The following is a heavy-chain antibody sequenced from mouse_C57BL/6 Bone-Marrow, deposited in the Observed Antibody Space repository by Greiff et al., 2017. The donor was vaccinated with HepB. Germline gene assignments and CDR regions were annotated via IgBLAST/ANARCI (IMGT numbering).Heavy chain of an antibody. CDR2: IWTGGGT. Sequence: VMLVESGPGLVAPSQSLSITCTVSGFSLTSYAISWVRQPPGKGLEWLGVIWTGGGTNYNSALKSRLSISKDNSKSQVFLKMNSLQTDDTARYYCARNRENDYERAMDYWGQGTSVTVSS. J-gene: IGHJ4*01. V-gene: IGHV2-9-1*01. CDR3: ARNRENDYERAMDY. CDR1: GFSLTSYA. D-gene: IGHD2-4*01.